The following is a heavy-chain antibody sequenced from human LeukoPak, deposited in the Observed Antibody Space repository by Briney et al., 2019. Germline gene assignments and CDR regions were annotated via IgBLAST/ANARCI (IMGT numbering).Heavy chain of an antibody. Sequence: PSQTLSLTCTVSGGSISSGDYYWSWIRQPPGKGLEWIGFIFYSGSTNYNPSLKRRVTILLDKSKNQFSLKLRSVTAADRAVYYCAREVESSGKFDPWGQGTLVTVSS. CDR1: GGSISSGDYY. CDR3: AREVESSGKFDP. CDR2: IFYSGST. V-gene: IGHV4-30-4*01. D-gene: IGHD3-22*01. J-gene: IGHJ5*02.